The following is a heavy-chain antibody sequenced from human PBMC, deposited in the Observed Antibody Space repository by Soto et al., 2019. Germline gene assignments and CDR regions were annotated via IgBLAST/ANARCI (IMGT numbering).Heavy chain of an antibody. V-gene: IGHV4-59*01. CDR2: IYYSGST. Sequence: PSETLSLTCTVSGGSTSSYYWSWIRQPPGKGLEWIGYIYYSGSTNYNPSLKSRVTISVDTSKNQFSLKLSSVTAADTAVYYCARGGYYDSSGYSGDAFDIWGQGTMVTVSS. CDR3: ARGGYYDSSGYSGDAFDI. J-gene: IGHJ3*02. CDR1: GGSTSSYY. D-gene: IGHD3-22*01.